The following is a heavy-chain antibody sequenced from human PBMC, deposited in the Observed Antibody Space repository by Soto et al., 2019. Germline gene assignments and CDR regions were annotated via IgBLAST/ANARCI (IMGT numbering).Heavy chain of an antibody. CDR2: INPSGGST. CDR3: ARDILAARPQGGMDV. CDR1: GYTFTSSY. V-gene: IGHV1-46*01. J-gene: IGHJ6*02. D-gene: IGHD6-6*01. Sequence: ASVKVSCKASGYTFTSSYMHCVRQAPGQGLEWMGIINPSGGSTSYAQKFQGRVTMTRDTSTSTVYMELSSLRSEDTAVYYCARDILAARPQGGMDVCGQGTTVTVSS.